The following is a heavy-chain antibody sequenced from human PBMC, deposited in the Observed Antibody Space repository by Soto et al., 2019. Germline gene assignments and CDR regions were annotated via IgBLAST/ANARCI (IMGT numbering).Heavy chain of an antibody. V-gene: IGHV3-7*01. CDR3: AYCNGGSCFEYFQH. CDR2: IKPDGSEI. D-gene: IGHD2-15*01. CDR1: GFIFDVYW. J-gene: IGHJ1*01. Sequence: EVQLVESGGGLVQPGGSLRLSCAASGFIFDVYWMSWVRQAPGKGPEWVASIKPDGSEIHYVDSVKGRFTISRDNVKNSLYLQMNSLRAEDTAVYYCAYCNGGSCFEYFQHWGQGTLVTVS.